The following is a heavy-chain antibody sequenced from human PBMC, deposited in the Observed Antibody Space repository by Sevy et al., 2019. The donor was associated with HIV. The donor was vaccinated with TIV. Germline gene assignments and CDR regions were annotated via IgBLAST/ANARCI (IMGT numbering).Heavy chain of an antibody. D-gene: IGHD2-15*01. CDR3: AKDRHCSEGTCSSDFDD. V-gene: IGHV3-23*01. CDR2: ITVSGSST. CDR1: GFTFRTYA. Sequence: GGSLRLSCAASGFTFRTYAMSWVRQAPGKGLEWVSTITVSGSSTFYADSVKGRFTISRDNSKNTLYLQMNSLRGEDTAVYYCAKDRHCSEGTCSSDFDDWGQGTLVTVSS. J-gene: IGHJ4*02.